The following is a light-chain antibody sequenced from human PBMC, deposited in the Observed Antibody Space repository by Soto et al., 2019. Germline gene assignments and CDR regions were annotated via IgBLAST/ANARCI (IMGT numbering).Light chain of an antibody. J-gene: IGLJ1*01. CDR3: SSYAGAITFYV. CDR1: SSYVGTYTL. CDR2: EVN. Sequence: QSVMAHPASVSWSPGHSITISFTGTSSYVGTYTLVSWYQQHPGKAPKLVIYEVNKRPAGVSKRFSGSKSGDTSSLTISGLKAEDEADYYCSSYAGAITFYVFGTGTKVPVL. V-gene: IGLV2-23*02.